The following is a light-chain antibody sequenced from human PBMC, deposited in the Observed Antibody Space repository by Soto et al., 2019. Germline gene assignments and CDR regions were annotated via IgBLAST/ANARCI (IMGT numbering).Light chain of an antibody. V-gene: IGLV2-23*02. CDR3: CSYAGGSTYV. CDR1: SSDVGSYSL. CDR2: EVS. Sequence: QSALTQPASVSGSPGQSITISCTGTSSDVGSYSLVSWYQQHPGKAPKLMIYEVSKRPSGVSNRFSGSKSGNTASLTISGLQAEDEADYYCCSYAGGSTYVFGTGTKVTVL. J-gene: IGLJ1*01.